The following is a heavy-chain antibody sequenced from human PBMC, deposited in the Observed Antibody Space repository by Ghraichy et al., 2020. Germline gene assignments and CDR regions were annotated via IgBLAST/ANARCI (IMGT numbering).Heavy chain of an antibody. CDR2: IYYSGST. CDR1: GGSISSSSYY. Sequence: SETLSLTCTVSGGSISSSSYYWGWIRQPPGKGLEWIGSIYYSGSTYYNPSLKSRVTISVDTSKNQFSLKLSSVTAADTAVYYCARLVGDGSGSYYNVVFAFDIWGQGTMVTVSS. V-gene: IGHV4-39*01. J-gene: IGHJ3*02. D-gene: IGHD3-10*01. CDR3: ARLVGDGSGSYYNVVFAFDI.